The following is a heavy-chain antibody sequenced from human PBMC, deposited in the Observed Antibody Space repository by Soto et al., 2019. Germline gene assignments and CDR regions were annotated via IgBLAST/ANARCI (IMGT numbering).Heavy chain of an antibody. CDR1: GFTFSSYE. Sequence: GGSLRLSCAASGFTFSSYEMNWVRQAPGKGLEWVSYISSSLSTIYYADSVKGRFTISRDNAKNSLYLQMNGLRAEDSAVYYCAIATGYSTAWAFDYWGQGTMVTVSS. D-gene: IGHD6-19*01. J-gene: IGHJ4*02. CDR2: ISSSLSTI. V-gene: IGHV3-48*03. CDR3: AIATGYSTAWAFDY.